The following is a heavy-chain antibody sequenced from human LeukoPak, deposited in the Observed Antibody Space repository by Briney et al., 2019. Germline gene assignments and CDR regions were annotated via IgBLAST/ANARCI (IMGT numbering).Heavy chain of an antibody. Sequence: GESLKISCKGSGYSFTRYWLGWVRQMPGKGLEWMGTIYPGDSDTRYSPSFQGQVTISADKSISTAYLQWSSLKASDTAIYYCARLLSRETDYWGQGTLVTVSS. V-gene: IGHV5-51*01. D-gene: IGHD2-15*01. CDR3: ARLLSRETDY. CDR2: IYPGDSDT. CDR1: GYSFTRYW. J-gene: IGHJ4*02.